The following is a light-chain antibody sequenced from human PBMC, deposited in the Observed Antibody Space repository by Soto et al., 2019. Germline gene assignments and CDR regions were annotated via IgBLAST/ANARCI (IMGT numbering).Light chain of an antibody. CDR3: QQYLTGPLT. Sequence: ELVLTQSPATLSLSPGERATLSCRASQGDGSTLAWYQQEPGRAPRLLIYDASTRATGIPARFSGAGSGTEFTLTISGLQSDDFAVYYCQQYLTGPLTFGGGTRVEI. CDR2: DAS. J-gene: IGKJ4*01. CDR1: QGDGST. V-gene: IGKV3-15*01.